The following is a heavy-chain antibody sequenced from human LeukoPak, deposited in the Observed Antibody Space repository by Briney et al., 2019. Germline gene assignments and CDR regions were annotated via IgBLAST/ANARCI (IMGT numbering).Heavy chain of an antibody. CDR1: GFTVSSNY. CDR3: ARGEYQLPQGN. V-gene: IGHV3-66*02. D-gene: IGHD2-2*01. CDR2: IYSGGST. Sequence: GGSLRLSCAASGFTVSSNYMSWVRQAPGKGLEWVSVIYSGGSTYYADSVKGRFTISRANSKNTLYLQMNSLGAEDTAVYYCARGEYQLPQGNWGQGTLVTVSS. J-gene: IGHJ4*02.